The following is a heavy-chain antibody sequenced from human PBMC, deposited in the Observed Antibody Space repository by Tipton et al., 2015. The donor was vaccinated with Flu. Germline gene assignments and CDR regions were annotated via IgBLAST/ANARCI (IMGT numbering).Heavy chain of an antibody. Sequence: SLRLSCAASGFTFSDYYMSWIRQAPGKGLEWVSYISSSGSTIYYADSVKGRFTISRDNAKNSLYLQMNSLRAEDTAVYYCARVSYGGNSALDYWGQGTLVTVSS. D-gene: IGHD4-23*01. CDR1: GFTFSDYY. CDR2: ISSSGSTI. J-gene: IGHJ4*02. V-gene: IGHV3-11*01. CDR3: ARVSYGGNSALDY.